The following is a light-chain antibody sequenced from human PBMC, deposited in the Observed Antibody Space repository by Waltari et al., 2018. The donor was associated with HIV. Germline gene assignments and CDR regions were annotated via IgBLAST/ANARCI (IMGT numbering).Light chain of an antibody. CDR1: QSISTY. Sequence: EIVLTQSPPTLSLSPGERATLSCRASQSISTYLAWYHLKSGQAPRLLIYDASKRAPGVPIRFSGSGSGTDFTLIISSLEPEDFAVYFCQQRSNWPLTFGGGTKVDI. V-gene: IGKV3-11*01. CDR3: QQRSNWPLT. J-gene: IGKJ4*01. CDR2: DAS.